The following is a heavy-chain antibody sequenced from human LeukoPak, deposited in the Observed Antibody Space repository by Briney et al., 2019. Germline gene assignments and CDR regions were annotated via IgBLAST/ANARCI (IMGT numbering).Heavy chain of an antibody. V-gene: IGHV3-9*01. CDR2: ISWNSGSI. Sequence: GRSLRLSCAASGFTFDDYAMHWVRQAPGKGLEWVSGISWNSGSIGYADSVKGRFTISRDNAKNSLYLQMNSLRAEDTALYYCAKDFGEDIVVQDVWAKGPRSPSP. CDR1: GFTFDDYA. D-gene: IGHD5-12*01. CDR3: AKDFGEDIVVQDV. J-gene: IGHJ6*02.